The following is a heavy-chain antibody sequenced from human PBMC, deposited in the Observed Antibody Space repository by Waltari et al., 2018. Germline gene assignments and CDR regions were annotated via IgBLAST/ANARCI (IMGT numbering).Heavy chain of an antibody. V-gene: IGHV1-3*01. CDR1: GYTFTSYA. CDR2: INAGNGNT. D-gene: IGHD3-10*01. J-gene: IGHJ4*02. Sequence: QVQLVQSGAEVKKPGASVKVSCKASGYTFTSYAMHWVRQAPGQRLEWMGWINAGNGNTKYSQKFQGRVTITRDTSASTAYMELSSLRSEDTAVYYCARVMGDYYGSGSYPDYWGQGTLVTVSS. CDR3: ARVMGDYYGSGSYPDY.